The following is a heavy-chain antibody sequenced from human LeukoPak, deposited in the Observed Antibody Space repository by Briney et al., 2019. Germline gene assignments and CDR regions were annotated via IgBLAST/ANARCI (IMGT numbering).Heavy chain of an antibody. CDR2: ISYDGSNK. Sequence: GGSLRLSCAASGFTFSSYAMHWVRQAPGKGLEWVAVISYDGSNKYYADSVKGRFTISRDNSKNTLYLQTNSLRAEDTAVYYCARERRVATLDYWGQGTLVTVSS. CDR3: ARERRVATLDY. J-gene: IGHJ4*02. CDR1: GFTFSSYA. D-gene: IGHD5-12*01. V-gene: IGHV3-30*04.